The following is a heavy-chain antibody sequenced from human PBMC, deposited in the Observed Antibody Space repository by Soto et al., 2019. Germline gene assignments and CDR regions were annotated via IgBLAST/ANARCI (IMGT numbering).Heavy chain of an antibody. CDR2: IDPSDSYT. J-gene: IGHJ5*02. Sequence: GESLKISCKGSGYSFTSYWISWVRQMPGKGLEWMGRIDPSDSYTNYSPSFQGHVTISADKSISTAYMELSRLRSDDTAMYYCDRVLRGGQHEGADLFDPWGQGSLVTGSA. CDR3: DRVLRGGQHEGADLFDP. D-gene: IGHD3-3*01. CDR1: GYSFTSYW. V-gene: IGHV5-10-1*01.